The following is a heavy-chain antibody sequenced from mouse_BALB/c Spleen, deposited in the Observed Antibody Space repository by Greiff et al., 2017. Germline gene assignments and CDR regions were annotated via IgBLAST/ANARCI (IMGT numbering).Heavy chain of an antibody. CDR3: ARDHAGNSYAMDY. V-gene: IGHV2-6-7*01. D-gene: IGHD2-1*01. CDR1: GFSLTGYG. CDR2: IWGDGST. Sequence: VQGVESGPGLVAPSQSLSITCTVSGFSLTGYGVNWVRQPPGKGLEWLGMIWGDGSTDYNSALKSRLSISKDNSKSQVFLKMNSLQTDDTARYYCARDHAGNSYAMDYWGQGTSVTVSS. J-gene: IGHJ4*01.